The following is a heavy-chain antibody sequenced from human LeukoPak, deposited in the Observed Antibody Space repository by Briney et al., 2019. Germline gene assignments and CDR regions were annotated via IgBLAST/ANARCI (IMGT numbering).Heavy chain of an antibody. V-gene: IGHV3-23*01. D-gene: IGHD3-10*01. J-gene: IGHJ4*02. CDR3: ARDGKGRNRIGYYFDY. CDR1: GFTFSSYA. Sequence: PGGSLRLSCAASGFTFSSYAMSWVRQAPGKGLEWVSTISGSGDSTYSADSVKGRFTISRDNSKNTLYLQMNSLRAEDTAVYYCARDGKGRNRIGYYFDYWGQGTLVTVSS. CDR2: ISGSGDST.